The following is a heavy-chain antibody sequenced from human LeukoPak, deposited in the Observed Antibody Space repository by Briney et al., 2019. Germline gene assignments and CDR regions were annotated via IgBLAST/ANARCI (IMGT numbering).Heavy chain of an antibody. V-gene: IGHV4-39*07. D-gene: IGHD3-22*01. Sequence: SETLSLTCTVSGGSISSSSYYWGWIRQPPGKGLEWIGEINHSGSTNYNPSLKSRVTISVDTSKNQFSLKLSSVTAADTAVYYCAREEYYYDSSGLYLSWFDPWGQGTLVTVSS. CDR2: INHSGST. J-gene: IGHJ5*02. CDR1: GGSISSSSYY. CDR3: AREEYYYDSSGLYLSWFDP.